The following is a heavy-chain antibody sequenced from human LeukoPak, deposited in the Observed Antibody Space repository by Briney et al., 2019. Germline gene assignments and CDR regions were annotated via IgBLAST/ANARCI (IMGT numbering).Heavy chain of an antibody. V-gene: IGHV3-15*01. CDR2: IKSKAEGGTT. Sequence: GGSLRLSCAASGFTFNKSWMSWVRQAPGKGLEWVGRIKSKAEGGTTDYAAPVKGRFSISRDDSKNTLYLQMSSLKTEDTAVYYCTSDLECVNCHEGRYWGQGTLVTVSS. CDR3: TSDLECVNCHEGRY. D-gene: IGHD1-1*01. CDR1: GFTFNKSW. J-gene: IGHJ4*02.